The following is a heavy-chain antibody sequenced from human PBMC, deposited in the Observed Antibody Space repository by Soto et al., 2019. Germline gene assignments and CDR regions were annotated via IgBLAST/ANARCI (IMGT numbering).Heavy chain of an antibody. J-gene: IGHJ6*02. CDR1: GGTFSSYA. Sequence: ASVKVSCKASGGTFSSYAISWVRQAPGQGLEWMGGIIPIFGTANYAQKFQGRVTITADESTSTAYMELSSLRSEDTAVYYCARVQGATAQVATGYYYYGMDVWGQGTPVTVSS. D-gene: IGHD2-21*02. CDR3: ARVQGATAQVATGYYYYGMDV. CDR2: IIPIFGTA. V-gene: IGHV1-69*13.